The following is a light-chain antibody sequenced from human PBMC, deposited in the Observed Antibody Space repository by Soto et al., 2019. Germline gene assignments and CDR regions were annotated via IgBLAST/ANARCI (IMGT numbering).Light chain of an antibody. Sequence: QSVLTQPASVSGSPGQSITISCTGTSSDVGSYNLVSWYQQHPGKAPKLMIYEGSKRPSGVSNRFSVSKSGNTASLTISGLQAADEADYYCCSYAGSSTLVFGGGTKLTVL. J-gene: IGLJ2*01. CDR3: CSYAGSSTLV. CDR1: SSDVGSYNL. V-gene: IGLV2-23*01. CDR2: EGS.